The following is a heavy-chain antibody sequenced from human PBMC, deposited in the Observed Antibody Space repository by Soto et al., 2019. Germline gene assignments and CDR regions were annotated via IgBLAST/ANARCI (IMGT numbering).Heavy chain of an antibody. V-gene: IGHV4-59*08. CDR3: ARQLIY. D-gene: IGHD6-13*01. CDR2: IYDSGST. J-gene: IGHJ4*01. Sequence: PSENLSLTCTVSGGSISSSYWSWIRQPPGKGLEWIGYIYDSGSTYYNSSLKSRVTMSVDTSKNQFSLKLNSVTAADTAVYYCARQLIYWG. CDR1: GGSISSSY.